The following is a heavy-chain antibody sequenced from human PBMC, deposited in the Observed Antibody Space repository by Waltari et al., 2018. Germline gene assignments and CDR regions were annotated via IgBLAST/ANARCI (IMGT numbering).Heavy chain of an antibody. CDR1: GDTFSRFA. Sequence: QVHLVQSGAEVKKPGSSLKVSCKASGDTFSRFAISWVRQAPGQGLEGMGGTISALVTVHYAQKFNGRLTISQDENTITTTSSMELTSLTSEDTATYFCANTVITHFGVIPPDYFYDMDVWGNGTAVTVSS. CDR3: ANTVITHFGVIPPDYFYDMDV. D-gene: IGHD3-3*01. CDR2: TISALVTV. J-gene: IGHJ6*03. V-gene: IGHV1-69*05.